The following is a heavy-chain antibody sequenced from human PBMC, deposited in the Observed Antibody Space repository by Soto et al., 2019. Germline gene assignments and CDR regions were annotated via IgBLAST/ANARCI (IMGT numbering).Heavy chain of an antibody. CDR2: ISDTSGYI. CDR1: GFIFRSYA. Sequence: GGSLRLSCAASGFIFRSYAMNWVRQAPGKGLEWVSSISDTSGYIYYADSVKGRFTISRDNARNSLYLQMNNLRTEDTAVYYCARENGSNAALSYWGQGTMVNV. J-gene: IGHJ4*02. V-gene: IGHV3-21*01. D-gene: IGHD1-26*01. CDR3: ARENGSNAALSY.